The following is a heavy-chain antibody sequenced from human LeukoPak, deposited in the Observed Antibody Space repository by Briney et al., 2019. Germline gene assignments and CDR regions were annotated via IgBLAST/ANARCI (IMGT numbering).Heavy chain of an antibody. J-gene: IGHJ3*02. CDR1: GFTFSDYY. CDR2: ISSSSSYI. V-gene: IGHV3-11*06. Sequence: GGSLRLSCAASGFTFSDYYMSWIRQAPGKGLEWVSSISSSSSYIYYADSVKGRFTISRDNAKNSLYLQMNSLRAEDTAVYYCARDRSIAAAGTVAFDIWGQGTMVTVSS. D-gene: IGHD6-13*01. CDR3: ARDRSIAAAGTVAFDI.